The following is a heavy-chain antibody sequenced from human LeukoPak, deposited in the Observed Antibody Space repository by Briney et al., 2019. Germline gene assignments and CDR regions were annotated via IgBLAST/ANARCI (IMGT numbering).Heavy chain of an antibody. CDR2: MNPNSGNT. CDR3: AAGYYYDSSGYLYFDY. Sequence: GASVKVSCKASGYTFTSYDINWVRQATGQGLEWMGWMNPNSGNTGYSQKFQGTVTMTRNTSINTAYMELSSLRSEDTAVYYCAAGYYYDSSGYLYFDYWGQGTLVTVSS. J-gene: IGHJ4*02. CDR1: GYTFTSYD. V-gene: IGHV1-8*01. D-gene: IGHD3-22*01.